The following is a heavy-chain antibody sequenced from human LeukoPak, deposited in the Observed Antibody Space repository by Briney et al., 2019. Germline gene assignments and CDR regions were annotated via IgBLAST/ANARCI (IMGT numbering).Heavy chain of an antibody. CDR1: GYTFSGYY. J-gene: IGHJ4*02. CDR2: INPNSGNR. CDR3: ARGGSYEGFDY. V-gene: IGHV1-8*02. D-gene: IGHD3-10*01. Sequence: ASVKVSCKASGYTFSGYYMHWVRQAPGQGLEWMGWINPNSGNRGYVQKFQGRVTMTRNTSISTAYMELSSLRSEDTAVYYCARGGSYEGFDYWGQGTLVTVSS.